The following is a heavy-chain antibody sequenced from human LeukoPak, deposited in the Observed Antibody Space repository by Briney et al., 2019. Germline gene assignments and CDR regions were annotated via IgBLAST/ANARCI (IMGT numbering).Heavy chain of an antibody. CDR2: IYYTGST. D-gene: IGHD2-15*01. Sequence: SETLSLTCDVSGASMSRYYWSWVRQPPGKEPEWVAYIYYTGSTNYNPSLKSRVTISLDTSKSQFSLKLNSVTAADTAVYYCASLVAAASGHWFDSWGQGTLVTVSS. CDR1: GASMSRYY. V-gene: IGHV4-59*01. J-gene: IGHJ5*01. CDR3: ASLVAAASGHWFDS.